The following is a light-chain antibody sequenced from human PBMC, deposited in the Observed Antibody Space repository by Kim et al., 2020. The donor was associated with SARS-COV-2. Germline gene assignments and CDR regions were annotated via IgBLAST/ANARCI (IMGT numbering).Light chain of an antibody. Sequence: DIQMTQSPPSLSASVGDRVAITCRASQNIYTYLNWYQQQPGKAPKLLIYAASSLQSGVPSRFTGSGSGTVFTLTITSLQPDDFATYFCQQCSTTPRTFGQGTKVDLK. CDR2: AAS. V-gene: IGKV1-39*01. CDR3: QQCSTTPRT. J-gene: IGKJ3*01. CDR1: QNIYTY.